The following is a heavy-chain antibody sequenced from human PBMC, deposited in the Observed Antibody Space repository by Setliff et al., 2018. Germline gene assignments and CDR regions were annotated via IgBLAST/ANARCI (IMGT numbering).Heavy chain of an antibody. V-gene: IGHV4-39*07. CDR3: ARVSSYGSGSYYYYYYGMDV. CDR1: GGSISSRSYY. D-gene: IGHD3-10*01. Sequence: LSLTCTVSGGSISSRSYYWGWNRQPPGKGLEWIGSIYYSGSTYYKPSLKSRVTISVDTSKNQFSLKLSSVTAADTAVYYCARVSSYGSGSYYYYYYGMDVWGQGTTVTVSS. J-gene: IGHJ6*02. CDR2: IYYSGST.